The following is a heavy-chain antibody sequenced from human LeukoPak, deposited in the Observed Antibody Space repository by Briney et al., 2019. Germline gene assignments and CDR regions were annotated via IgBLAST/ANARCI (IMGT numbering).Heavy chain of an antibody. D-gene: IGHD6-13*01. CDR2: IYYSGIT. CDR3: ARDARWQQLSTDY. CDR1: GDSISSYY. J-gene: IGHJ4*02. V-gene: IGHV4-59*01. Sequence: SETLSLTCTVSGDSISSYYWSWIRQPPGKGLEWIGYIYYSGITNYNPSLKSRVTISVDTSKNQFSLKLSSVTAADTAVYYCARDARWQQLSTDYWGQGTLVTVSS.